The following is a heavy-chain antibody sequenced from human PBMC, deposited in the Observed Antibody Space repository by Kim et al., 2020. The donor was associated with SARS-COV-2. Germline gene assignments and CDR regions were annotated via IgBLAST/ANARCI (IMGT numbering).Heavy chain of an antibody. J-gene: IGHJ4*02. CDR3: ARGGAGYGGCFDY. Sequence: SETLSLTCAVSGGSISSSNWWSWVRQPPGKGLEWIGEIYHSGSTNYNPSLKSRVTISVDKSKNQFSLKLSSVTAADTAVYYCARGGAGYGGCFDYWGQGTLVTVSS. V-gene: IGHV4-4*02. CDR2: IYHSGST. D-gene: IGHD5-18*01. CDR1: GGSISSSNW.